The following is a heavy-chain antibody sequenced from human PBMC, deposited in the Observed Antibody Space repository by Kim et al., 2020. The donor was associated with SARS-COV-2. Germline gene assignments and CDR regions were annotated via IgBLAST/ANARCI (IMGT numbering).Heavy chain of an antibody. CDR1: GFTFSSYG. CDR3: AKDMGSRWLQFGH. D-gene: IGHD5-12*01. Sequence: GGSLRLSCAASGFTFSSYGMHWVRQAPGKGLEWVAVISYDGSNKYYADSVKGRFTISRDNSKNTLYLQMNSLRAEDTAVYYCAKDMGSRWLQFGHWGQGTLVTVSS. CDR2: ISYDGSNK. V-gene: IGHV3-30*18. J-gene: IGHJ4*02.